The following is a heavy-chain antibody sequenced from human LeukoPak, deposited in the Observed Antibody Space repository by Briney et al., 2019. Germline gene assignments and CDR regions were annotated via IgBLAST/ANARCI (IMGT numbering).Heavy chain of an antibody. CDR3: ARGRTAAGWSVYFDY. J-gene: IGHJ4*02. D-gene: IGHD6-13*01. V-gene: IGHV4-61*01. CDR2: IYYSGST. Sequence: SETLSLTCTVSGGSISSSSYYWSWIRQPPGKGLEWIGYIYYSGSTNYNPSLKSRVTISVDTSKNQFSLKLSSVTAADTAVYYCARGRTAAGWSVYFDYWGQGTLVTVSS. CDR1: GGSISSSSYY.